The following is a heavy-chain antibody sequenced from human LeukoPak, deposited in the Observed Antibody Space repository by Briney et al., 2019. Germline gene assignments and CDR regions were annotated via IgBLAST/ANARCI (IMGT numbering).Heavy chain of an antibody. CDR2: ISYDGSNK. J-gene: IGHJ6*02. CDR3: AKELYPYYYYYGMDV. CDR1: GFTFSSYG. V-gene: IGHV3-30*18. Sequence: PGRSLRLSCAASGFTFSSYGMHWVRQAPGKGLEWVAVISYDGSNKYYADSVKGRFTISRDNSKNTLYLQMNSLRAEDTAVYYCAKELYPYYYYYGMDVGGQGTTVIVSS. D-gene: IGHD3-16*02.